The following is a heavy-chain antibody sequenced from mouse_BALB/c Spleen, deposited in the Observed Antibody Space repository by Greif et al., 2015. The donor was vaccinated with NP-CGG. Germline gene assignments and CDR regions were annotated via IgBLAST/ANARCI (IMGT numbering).Heavy chain of an antibody. V-gene: IGHV1-7*01. CDR3: YGSSNYFDY. D-gene: IGHD1-1*01. J-gene: IGHJ2*01. CDR2: INPSTGYT. Sequence: QVQLKESGAELAKPGASVKMSCKASGYTFTSYWMHWVKQRPGQGLEWIGYINPSTGYTEYNQKFKDKATLTADKSSSTAYMQRSSLTSEDSAVYYCYGSSNYFDYWGQGTTLTVSS. CDR1: GYTFTSYW.